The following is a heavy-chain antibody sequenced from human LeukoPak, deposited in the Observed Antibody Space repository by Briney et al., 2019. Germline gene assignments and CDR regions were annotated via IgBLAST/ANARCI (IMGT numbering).Heavy chain of an antibody. CDR2: ISAYNWNT. CDR1: GYTFTSYG. V-gene: IGHV1-18*01. CDR3: AREQYQLLCLDY. J-gene: IGHJ4*02. D-gene: IGHD2-2*01. Sequence: AAVKVSCKASGYTFTSYGISGVRQAPGQGRDWMGWISAYNWNTNYAQKLQGRVTMTTDTSTSTAYMELRSLRSDDTAVYYCAREQYQLLCLDYWGQGTLVTVSS.